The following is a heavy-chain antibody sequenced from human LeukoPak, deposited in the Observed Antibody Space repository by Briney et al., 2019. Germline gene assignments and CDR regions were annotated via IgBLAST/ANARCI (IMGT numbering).Heavy chain of an antibody. CDR1: GFTFSSYA. V-gene: IGHV3-23*01. CDR3: ARGLIRYLASAY. D-gene: IGHD3-16*01. Sequence: PGGTLRLSCAASGFTFSSYAITWVRPAPGKGLEWVSSISGSGGNTYYADSVKGRFTISRDNSKNTLYLQMNSLRAEDTAVYYCARGLIRYLASAYWGQGTLVTVSS. CDR2: ISGSGGNT. J-gene: IGHJ4*02.